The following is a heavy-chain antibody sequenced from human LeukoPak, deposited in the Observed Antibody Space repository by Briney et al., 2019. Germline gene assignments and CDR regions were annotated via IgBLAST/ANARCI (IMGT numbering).Heavy chain of an antibody. CDR2: INHSGST. CDR1: GGSFSGYY. Sequence: PSETLSLTCAVYGGSFSGYYGSWIRQPPGKGLEWIGEINHSGSTNYNPSLKSRVTISVDTSKNQFSLKLSSVTAADTAVYYCARGSTTVTSGRREGDYWGQGTLVTVSS. V-gene: IGHV4-34*01. CDR3: ARGSTTVTSGRREGDY. D-gene: IGHD4-17*01. J-gene: IGHJ4*02.